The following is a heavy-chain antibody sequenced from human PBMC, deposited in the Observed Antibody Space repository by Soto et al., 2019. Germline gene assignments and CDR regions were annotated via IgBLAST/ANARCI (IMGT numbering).Heavy chain of an antibody. J-gene: IGHJ4*02. Sequence: GESLKSSCKASGYDFSTNWIGWVRHMPGKGQKWMAITYPSDSDTKYSPSFQGTDTISGHLSIRTSYLQWRGLKAPDRSNYYCARLFTDAPLWDYFYYWGPGTLVTVSS. CDR3: ARLFTDAPLWDYFYY. CDR2: TYPSDSDT. CDR1: GYDFSTNW. V-gene: IGHV5-51*01. D-gene: IGHD3-16*01.